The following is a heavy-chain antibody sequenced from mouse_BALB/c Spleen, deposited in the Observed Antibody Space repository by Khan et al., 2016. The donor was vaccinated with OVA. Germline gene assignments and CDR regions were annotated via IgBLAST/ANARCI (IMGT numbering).Heavy chain of an antibody. D-gene: IGHD1-1*01. CDR2: INPSTGYA. V-gene: IGHV1-7*01. CDR1: GYSFVNYW. J-gene: IGHJ2*01. Sequence: QVQLQQSGAELAKPGASVKMSCKASGYSFVNYWIHWVKQRPGQGLEWIGYINPSTGYAEYNQKFKEKATLTADKSSSTAYMQLSSLTSEDSAVYHCTRLGNSYGSTFVSWGQGTTLTVSS. CDR3: TRLGNSYGSTFVS.